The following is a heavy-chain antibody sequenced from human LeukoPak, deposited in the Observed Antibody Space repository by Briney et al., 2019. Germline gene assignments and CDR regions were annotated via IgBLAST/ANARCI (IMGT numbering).Heavy chain of an antibody. D-gene: IGHD4/OR15-4a*01. CDR2: TYYRSKWSN. V-gene: IGHV6-1*01. CDR3: ARSRGATFDY. CDR1: GDSVSSESAA. J-gene: IGHJ4*02. Sequence: SQTLSLTCAISGDSVSSESAAWNWIRQSPSGGLEWVGRTYYRSKWSNDYAASLKNGITANPDTSKNQFSLQLSSVTPEDTAVYYCARSRGATFDYWGQGTRVTVSS.